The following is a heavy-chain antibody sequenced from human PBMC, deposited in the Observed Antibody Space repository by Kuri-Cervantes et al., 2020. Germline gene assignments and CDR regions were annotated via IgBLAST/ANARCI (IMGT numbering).Heavy chain of an antibody. D-gene: IGHD2-8*01. Sequence: GGSLRLSCAASGFTFDDYAMHWVRQAPGKGLEWVSGISWNSGSIGYADSVKGRSTISRDNAKNTLYLQMNSLRAEDTAVYYCARELLIGYYGMDVWGQGTTVTVSS. CDR3: ARELLIGYYGMDV. CDR2: ISWNSGSI. CDR1: GFTFDDYA. V-gene: IGHV3-9*01. J-gene: IGHJ6*02.